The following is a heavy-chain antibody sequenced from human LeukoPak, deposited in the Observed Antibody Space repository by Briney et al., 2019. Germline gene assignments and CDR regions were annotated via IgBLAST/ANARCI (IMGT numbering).Heavy chain of an antibody. V-gene: IGHV3-30*04. CDR2: ISYDGSNK. J-gene: IGHJ4*02. CDR3: ARDLRYCSSTSCPRGFDY. Sequence: GGSLRLSCAASGFTFSSYAMHWVRQAPGKGLEWVAVISYDGSNKYYADSVKGRFTISRDNSKNTLYLQMNSLRAEDTAVYYCARDLRYCSSTSCPRGFDYWGQGTLVTVS. D-gene: IGHD2-2*01. CDR1: GFTFSSYA.